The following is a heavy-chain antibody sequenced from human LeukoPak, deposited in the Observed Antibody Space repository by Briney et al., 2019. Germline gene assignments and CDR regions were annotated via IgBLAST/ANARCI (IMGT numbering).Heavy chain of an antibody. CDR1: GYMFTKFW. V-gene: IGHV5-51*01. D-gene: IGHD3-9*01. CDR3: ARFWGPPDEILTAYFDH. J-gene: IGHJ4*02. CDR2: IYPGDFDT. Sequence: PGESLKISCKTSGYMFTKFWIGWVRQMPGKGLEWMGLIYPGDFDTRYSPSFQGQVSISVDKSINTAYLQWDSLKASDTAIYYCARFWGPPDEILTAYFDHWGQGTLVTVSS.